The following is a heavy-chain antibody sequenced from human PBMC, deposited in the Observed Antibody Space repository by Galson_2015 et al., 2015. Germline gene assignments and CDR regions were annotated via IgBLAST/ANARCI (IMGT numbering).Heavy chain of an antibody. J-gene: IGHJ4*02. CDR2: IWYDGSNK. D-gene: IGHD6-25*01. CDR1: GFTFSSYG. V-gene: IGHV3-33*01. Sequence: SLRLSCAGSGFTFSSYGMHWVRQAPGKGLEWVAVIWYDGSNKYYADSVKGRFTISRDNSKNTLYLQLNSLGAEDTAVYHCARFRGRDEKGYFDYWGQGTLVPVSS. CDR3: ARFRGRDEKGYFDY.